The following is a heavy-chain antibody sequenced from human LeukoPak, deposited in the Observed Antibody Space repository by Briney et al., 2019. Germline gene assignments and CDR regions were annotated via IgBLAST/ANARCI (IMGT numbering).Heavy chain of an antibody. CDR1: GFTFDDYA. V-gene: IGHV3-23*01. CDR3: TVVLGFLGYFQH. CDR2: ISGSGGST. J-gene: IGHJ1*01. Sequence: PGGSLRLSCAASGFTFDDYAMHWVRQAPGKGLEWVSAISGSGGSTYYADSVKGRFTISRDNSKNTLYLQMNSLRAEDTAVYYCTVVLGFLGYFQHWGQGTLVTVSS. D-gene: IGHD3-3*01.